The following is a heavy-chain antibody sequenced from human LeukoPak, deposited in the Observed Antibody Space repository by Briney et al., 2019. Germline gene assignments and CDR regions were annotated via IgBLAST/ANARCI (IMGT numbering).Heavy chain of an antibody. CDR3: ATVVVIPY. V-gene: IGHV3-21*01. D-gene: IGHD3-22*01. CDR1: GFTFSSYS. J-gene: IGHJ4*02. Sequence: GGSLRLSCAASGFTFSSYSMDWVRQAPGKGLEWVSSISSSSSYIYYANSVKGRFTISRDNAKNSLYLQMNTLRAEDTAVYYCATVVVIPYWGQGTLVTVSS. CDR2: ISSSSSYI.